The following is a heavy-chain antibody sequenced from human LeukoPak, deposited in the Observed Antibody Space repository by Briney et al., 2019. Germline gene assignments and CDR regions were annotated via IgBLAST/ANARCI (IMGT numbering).Heavy chain of an antibody. Sequence: TGRSLRLSCAASGFTFSSYGMHWVRQAPGKGLEWVAVIWYDGSNKYYADSVKGRFTISRDNSKNTLYLQMNSLRAEDTAVYYCAKGVDEPYYYCYYMDVWGKGTTVTVSS. V-gene: IGHV3-33*06. CDR1: GFTFSSYG. CDR3: AKGVDEPYYYCYYMDV. CDR2: IWYDGSNK. J-gene: IGHJ6*03. D-gene: IGHD1-14*01.